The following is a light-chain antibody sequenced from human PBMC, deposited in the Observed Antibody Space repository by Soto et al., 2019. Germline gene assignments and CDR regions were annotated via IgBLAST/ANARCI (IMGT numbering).Light chain of an antibody. CDR3: CSSAGSYSHV. V-gene: IGLV2-11*01. CDR2: DVT. CDR1: SRDVGRYDY. J-gene: IGLJ1*01. Sequence: QSPISQPRSVSASPGQSFTISCTGTSRDVGRYDYVSWYQQHPGKAPKLIVYDVTERPSGVPDRFSGSKSGNTASLTISGLQAEDEADSSCCSSAGSYSHVFGTGTNVTVL.